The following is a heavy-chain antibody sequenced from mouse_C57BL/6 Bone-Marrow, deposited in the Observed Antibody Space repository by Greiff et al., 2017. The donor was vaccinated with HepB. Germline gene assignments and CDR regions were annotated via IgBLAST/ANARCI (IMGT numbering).Heavy chain of an antibody. J-gene: IGHJ1*03. V-gene: IGHV1-82*01. CDR3: ARNPIYYDYDLWYFDV. CDR1: GYAFSSSW. CDR2: IYPGDGDT. D-gene: IGHD2-4*01. Sequence: QVQLKESGPELVKPGASVKISCKASGYAFSSSWMNWVKQRPGKGLEWIGRIYPGDGDTNYNGKFKGKATLTADKSSSTAYMQLSSLTSEDSAVYFCARNPIYYDYDLWYFDVWGTGTTVTVSS.